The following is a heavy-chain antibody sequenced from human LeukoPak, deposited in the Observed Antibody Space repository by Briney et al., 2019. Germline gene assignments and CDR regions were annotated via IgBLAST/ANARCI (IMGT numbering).Heavy chain of an antibody. V-gene: IGHV5-51*01. CDR1: GYSFSIYW. J-gene: IGHJ2*01. CDR3: ARTYCSGGSCYLGYWYFDL. CDR2: IYPGDPDT. Sequence: GESLKISCKGSGYSFSIYWIGWVRQMPGKGLGWMGIIYPGDPDTRYSPSFQGQVTISAVKSISTAYLQWTSLKASDTAMYYCARTYCSGGSCYLGYWYFDLWGRGTLVTVSS. D-gene: IGHD2-15*01.